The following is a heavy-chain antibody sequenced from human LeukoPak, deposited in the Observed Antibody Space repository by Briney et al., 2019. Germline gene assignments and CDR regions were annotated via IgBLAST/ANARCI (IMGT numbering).Heavy chain of an antibody. CDR2: IHHSGST. CDR1: GGSFSGYY. CDR3: ASAQKPVDGYNDGRGSPFDY. D-gene: IGHD5-24*01. J-gene: IGHJ4*02. Sequence: SETLSLTCAVYGGSFSGYYWSWIRQPPGKGLEWIGEIHHSGSTNYNPPLKSRVTISVDTSKNQFSLKLSSVTAADTAVYYCASAQKPVDGYNDGRGSPFDYWGQGTLVTVSS. V-gene: IGHV4-34*01.